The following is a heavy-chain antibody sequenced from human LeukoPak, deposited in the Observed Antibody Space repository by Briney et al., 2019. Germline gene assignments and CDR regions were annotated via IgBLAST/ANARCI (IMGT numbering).Heavy chain of an antibody. J-gene: IGHJ4*02. CDR1: GYSISSGYY. CDR3: ARVGSRDGYLYYFGY. CDR2: IYHSGST. Sequence: SETLSLTCTVSGYSISSGYYWGWIRQPPGKGLEWIGSIYHSGSTYYNPSLKSRVTISVDTSKNQFSLKLSSVTAADTAVYYCARVGSRDGYLYYFGYWGQGTLVTVSS. D-gene: IGHD5-24*01. V-gene: IGHV4-38-2*02.